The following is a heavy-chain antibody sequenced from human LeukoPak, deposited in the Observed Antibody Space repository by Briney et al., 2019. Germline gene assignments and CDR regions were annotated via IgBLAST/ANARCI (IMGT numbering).Heavy chain of an antibody. CDR2: IYYSGST. CDR3: ARDQLLWFGELLYDY. V-gene: IGHV4-39*07. CDR1: GGSISSSSYY. J-gene: IGHJ4*02. D-gene: IGHD3-10*01. Sequence: SETLSLTCTVSGGSISSSSYYWGWIRQPPGKGLEWIGSIYYSGSTYYNPSLKSRVTISVDTSKNQFSLKLSSVTAADTAVYYCARDQLLWFGELLYDYWGQGTLVTVSS.